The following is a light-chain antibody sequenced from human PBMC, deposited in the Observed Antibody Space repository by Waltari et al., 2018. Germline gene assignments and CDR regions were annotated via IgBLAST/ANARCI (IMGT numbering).Light chain of an antibody. CDR1: QSISSY. Sequence: DIQMTQSPSSLSASVGDRVTITCRASQSISSYLNWYQQKPGKAPKLLIYAASSLQSGVPSRFSGSGSGTDFTLTISSLQPEDFATYYCQQTYSHPQTFGQGTKVEIK. J-gene: IGKJ1*01. V-gene: IGKV1-39*01. CDR2: AAS. CDR3: QQTYSHPQT.